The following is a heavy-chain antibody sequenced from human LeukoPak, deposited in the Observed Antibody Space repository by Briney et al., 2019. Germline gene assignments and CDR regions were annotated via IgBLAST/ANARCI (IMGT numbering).Heavy chain of an antibody. J-gene: IGHJ3*02. V-gene: IGHV3-33*01. D-gene: IGHD5-24*01. CDR1: GFTFSSYG. Sequence: GGSLRLSCAASGFTFSSYGMHWVRQAPGKGLEWVAVIWCDGSNKYYADSVKGRFTISRDNSKNTLYLQMNSLRAEDRAVYYCARVGGWLLRAFDIWGQGTMVTVSS. CDR3: ARVGGWLLRAFDI. CDR2: IWCDGSNK.